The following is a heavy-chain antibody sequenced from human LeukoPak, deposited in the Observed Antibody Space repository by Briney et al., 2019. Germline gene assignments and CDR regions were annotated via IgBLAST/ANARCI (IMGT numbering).Heavy chain of an antibody. Sequence: SETLSLTCTVSGGSISSYYWSWIRQPAGKGLEWIGRIYTSGSTNYNPSLKSRVTMSVDTSKNQFSLKLSSVTAADTAVYYCARGPAILTEADFDYWGQGTLVTVSS. D-gene: IGHD3-9*01. CDR3: ARGPAILTEADFDY. V-gene: IGHV4-4*07. J-gene: IGHJ4*02. CDR1: GGSISSYY. CDR2: IYTSGST.